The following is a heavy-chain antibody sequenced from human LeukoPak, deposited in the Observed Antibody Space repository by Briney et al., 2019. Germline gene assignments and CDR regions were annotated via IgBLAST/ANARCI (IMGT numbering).Heavy chain of an antibody. D-gene: IGHD6-19*01. J-gene: IGHJ4*02. CDR2: ISYDGSNK. Sequence: GGSLRLSCAASGFTFSSYAMHWVRQAPGKGLEWVAVISYDGSNKYYADSVKGRSTISRDNSKNTLYLQMNSLRAEDTAVYYCAKDISGDFDYWGQGTLVTVSS. CDR1: GFTFSSYA. V-gene: IGHV3-30*04. CDR3: AKDISGDFDY.